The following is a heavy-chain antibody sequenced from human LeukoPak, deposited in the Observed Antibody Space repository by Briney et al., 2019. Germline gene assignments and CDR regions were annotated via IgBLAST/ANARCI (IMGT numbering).Heavy chain of an antibody. CDR1: GFTFSSYS. D-gene: IGHD2-2*01. Sequence: GGSLRLSCAASGFTFSSYSMNWVRQAPGKGLEWVSSISSSSSYIYYADSVKGRFTISRDNAKNSLYLQMNSLRAEDTAVYYCAKGARLGYCSSTSCYGGWGQGTLVTVSS. CDR2: ISSSSSYI. V-gene: IGHV3-21*04. J-gene: IGHJ4*02. CDR3: AKGARLGYCSSTSCYGG.